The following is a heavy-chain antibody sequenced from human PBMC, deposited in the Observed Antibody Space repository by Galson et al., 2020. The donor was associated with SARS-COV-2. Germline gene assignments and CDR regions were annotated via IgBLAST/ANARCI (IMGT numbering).Heavy chain of an antibody. CDR3: VRAAQTYYDFWSGYYNAPHFDY. D-gene: IGHD3-3*01. J-gene: IGHJ4*02. Sequence: SETLSLTCTVSGGSISSYYWSWIRQPPGKGLEWIGYIYYSGSTNYNPSLKSRVTISVDTSKNQFSLKLSSVTAADTAVYYCVRAAQTYYDFWSGYYNAPHFDYCGQGTLVAVSS. CDR1: GGSISSYY. V-gene: IGHV4-59*01. CDR2: IYYSGST.